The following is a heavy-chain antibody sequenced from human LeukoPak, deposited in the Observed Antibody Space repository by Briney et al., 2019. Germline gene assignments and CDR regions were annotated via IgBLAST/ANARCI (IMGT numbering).Heavy chain of an antibody. D-gene: IGHD2-2*01. CDR3: ARGDIVVVPAAPDPAEYFQH. V-gene: IGHV4-59*01. Sequence: SETLSLTCTVSGGSISSYYWSWIRQPPGKGLEWIGYIYYSGSTNYNPSLKSRVTISVDTSKNQFSLKLSSVTAADTAVYYCARGDIVVVPAAPDPAEYFQHWGQGTLVTVSS. CDR2: IYYSGST. CDR1: GGSISSYY. J-gene: IGHJ1*01.